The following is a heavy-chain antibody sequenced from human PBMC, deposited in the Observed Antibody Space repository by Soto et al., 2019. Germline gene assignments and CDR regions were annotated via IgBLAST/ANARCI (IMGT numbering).Heavy chain of an antibody. CDR1: GYTFYRYG. V-gene: IGHV1-18*01. CDR2: INPSNDNT. D-gene: IGHD3-22*01. CDR3: ARDTQQDSNGYYLEWFDP. J-gene: IGHJ5*02. Sequence: GASVKVSCKASGYTFYRYGITWVRQAPGQGLEWMVWINPSNDNTNYAQKFRGRVTMTTDASTSTAHMELRSLKSDDTAVYYCARDTQQDSNGYYLEWFDPWGQGTLVTVSS.